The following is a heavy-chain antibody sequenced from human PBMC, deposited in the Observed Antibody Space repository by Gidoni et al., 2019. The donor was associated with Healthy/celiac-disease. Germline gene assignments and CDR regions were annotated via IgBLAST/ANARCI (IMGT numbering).Heavy chain of an antibody. V-gene: IGHV4-31*03. CDR3: ARAGVRDGYNLLFDY. J-gene: IGHJ4*02. D-gene: IGHD5-12*01. Sequence: QVQLQESGPGLVKPSQTLSLPCPVSGGSISSGGYYWSWIRQHPGKGLEWIGYIYYSGSTYYNPSLKSRVTISVDTSKNQFSLKLSSVTAADTAVYYCARAGVRDGYNLLFDYWGQGTLVTVSS. CDR2: IYYSGST. CDR1: GGSISSGGYY.